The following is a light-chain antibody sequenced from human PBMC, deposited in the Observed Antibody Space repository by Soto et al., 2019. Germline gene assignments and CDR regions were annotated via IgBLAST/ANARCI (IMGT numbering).Light chain of an antibody. CDR2: EGS. Sequence: QSALTQPASVSGSPGQSITISCTGTSSDVGKYNLVSWYQQHPGKAPKFMIYEGSKRPSGVSNRCSGSKSGNTASLTISGLQAEDEADYYCCAYAGSYTLVFGGGTQLTVL. CDR1: SSDVGKYNL. CDR3: CAYAGSYTLV. J-gene: IGLJ3*02. V-gene: IGLV2-23*01.